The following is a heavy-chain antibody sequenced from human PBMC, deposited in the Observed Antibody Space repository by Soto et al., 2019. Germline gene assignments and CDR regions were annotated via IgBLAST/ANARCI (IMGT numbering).Heavy chain of an antibody. J-gene: IGHJ5*02. CDR3: ARSKVVAPLNWFHP. D-gene: IGHD2-15*01. CDR2: INAGNGNT. V-gene: IGHV1-3*01. Sequence: ASVKVSCKASGYTFTSYAMHWVRQAPGQRLEWMGWINAGNGNTKYSQRFQGRVTITRDTSASTAYMELSSLRSEDTAVYYCARSKVVAPLNWFHPCGQGTLVTVSS. CDR1: GYTFTSYA.